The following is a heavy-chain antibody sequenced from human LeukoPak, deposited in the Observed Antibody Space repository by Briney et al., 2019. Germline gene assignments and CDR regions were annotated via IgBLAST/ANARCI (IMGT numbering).Heavy chain of an antibody. CDR3: ASSVPPNWFDP. Sequence: AASVKVSCKASGGTFSSYAISWVRQAPGQGLEWMGRIIPIFGTANYAQKFQGRVTITTDESTSTAYMELRSLRSDDTAVYYCASSVPPNWFDPWGQGTLVTVSS. V-gene: IGHV1-69*05. J-gene: IGHJ5*02. CDR1: GGTFSSYA. CDR2: IIPIFGTA.